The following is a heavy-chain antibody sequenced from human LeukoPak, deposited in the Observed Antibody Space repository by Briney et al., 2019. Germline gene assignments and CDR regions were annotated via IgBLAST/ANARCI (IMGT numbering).Heavy chain of an antibody. V-gene: IGHV3-23*01. CDR1: GFTFSNYG. Sequence: PGGSLRLSCAASGFTFSNYGMSWVRQAPGKGLEWVSAISGSGGSTHYADSVKGRFTFSRDNSKNTVYLQMNSLRAEDTAVYYCARSVDYYGSDYDAFDIWGQGTMVTVSS. CDR2: ISGSGGST. J-gene: IGHJ3*02. CDR3: ARSVDYYGSDYDAFDI. D-gene: IGHD3-10*01.